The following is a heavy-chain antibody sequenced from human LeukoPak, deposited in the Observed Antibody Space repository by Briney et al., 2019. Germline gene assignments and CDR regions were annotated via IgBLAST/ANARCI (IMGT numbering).Heavy chain of an antibody. V-gene: IGHV3-7*01. CDR1: GFTFSSYS. D-gene: IGHD6-13*01. CDR2: IKQDGSEK. CDR3: ARGARGMKPFDY. J-gene: IGHJ4*02. Sequence: GGSLRLSCAASGFTFSSYSMNWVRQAPGKGLEWVANIKQDGSEKYYVDSVKGRFTISRDNAKNSLYLQMNSLRAEDTAEYYCARGARGMKPFDYWGQGTLVTVSS.